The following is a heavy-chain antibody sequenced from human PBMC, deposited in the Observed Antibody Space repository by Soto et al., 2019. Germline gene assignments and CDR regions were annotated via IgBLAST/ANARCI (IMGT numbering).Heavy chain of an antibody. CDR1: GGSVSSGSYY. CDR2: IYSSGST. J-gene: IGHJ5*02. CDR3: ARDLGGYYWFDP. Sequence: SETLSLTCTVSGGSVSSGSYYWSWIRQPPGKGLEWIGYIYSSGSTMYNPSLKSRVTMSVDTSQNQFSLKLNSVTAADTAVYYCARDLGGYYWFDPWGQGTLVTVSS. V-gene: IGHV4-61*01. D-gene: IGHD5-12*01.